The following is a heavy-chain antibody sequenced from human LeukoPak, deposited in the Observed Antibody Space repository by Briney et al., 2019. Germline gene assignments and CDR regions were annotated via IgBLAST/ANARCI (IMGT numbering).Heavy chain of an antibody. CDR2: IYHSGST. V-gene: IGHV4-30-2*01. CDR3: ARVRVGANRAFDI. CDR1: GGSISSGGYY. J-gene: IGHJ3*02. D-gene: IGHD1-26*01. Sequence: SQTLSLTCTVSGGSISSGGYYWSWIRQPPGKGLEWIGYIYHSGSTYYNPSLKSRVTMSVDTSKNQFSLKLSSVTAADTAVYYCARVRVGANRAFDIWGQGTMVTVSS.